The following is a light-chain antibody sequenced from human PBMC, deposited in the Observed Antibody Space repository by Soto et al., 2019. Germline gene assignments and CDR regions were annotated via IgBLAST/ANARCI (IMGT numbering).Light chain of an antibody. CDR2: EVN. Sequence: QSALTQPASWSGSPGQSITISCTGTIDDVVGYNYVSWYQQHPGKAPKLMIFEVNNRPSGVSNRFSGSRSGNTASMTISGLQAEDEADYYCSSYRSGNTIVVFGGGTKVTVL. CDR3: SSYRSGNTIVV. CDR1: IDDVVGYNY. J-gene: IGLJ2*01. V-gene: IGLV2-14*01.